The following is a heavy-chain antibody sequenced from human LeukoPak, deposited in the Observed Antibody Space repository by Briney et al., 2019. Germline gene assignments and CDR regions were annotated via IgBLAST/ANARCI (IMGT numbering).Heavy chain of an antibody. CDR2: ITSGGTTM. Sequence: AGGSLRLSCAASGFTFSDHYMSWIRQAPGKGLEWVSYITSGGTTMDYADSVKGRFTISRDNTKTSLYLQMSSLRAEDTAVYYCARDLQVASCGEDCYPHWYFDLWGRGTLVTVSS. CDR1: GFTFSDHY. D-gene: IGHD2-21*02. J-gene: IGHJ2*01. V-gene: IGHV3-11*01. CDR3: ARDLQVASCGEDCYPHWYFDL.